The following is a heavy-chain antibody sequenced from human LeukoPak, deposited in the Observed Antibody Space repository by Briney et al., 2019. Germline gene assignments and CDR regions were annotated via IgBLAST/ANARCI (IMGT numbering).Heavy chain of an antibody. Sequence: SVKVSCKASGGTFSSYAIIWVRQAPGQGLEWMGGIIPIFGTANYAQKFQGRVTITTDESTSTAYMELSSLRSEDTAVYYCARQEEYSETKFDPWGQGTLVTVSS. D-gene: IGHD3-16*01. CDR3: ARQEEYSETKFDP. J-gene: IGHJ5*02. CDR1: GGTFSSYA. V-gene: IGHV1-69*05. CDR2: IIPIFGTA.